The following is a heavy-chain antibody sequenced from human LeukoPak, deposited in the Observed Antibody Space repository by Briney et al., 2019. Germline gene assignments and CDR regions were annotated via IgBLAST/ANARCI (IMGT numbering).Heavy chain of an antibody. CDR1: GFTFSSYA. D-gene: IGHD1-20*01. Sequence: GGSLRLSCAASGFTFSSYAMHWVRQAPGKGLEYVSAISRNGGSTYYADSVKGRFTISRDNSKNTLYLQMSSLRAEDTAVYYCVKESSNRYNWNDAYYYSYGMDVWGQGTTVTVSS. J-gene: IGHJ6*02. CDR2: ISRNGGST. CDR3: VKESSNRYNWNDAYYYSYGMDV. V-gene: IGHV3-64D*06.